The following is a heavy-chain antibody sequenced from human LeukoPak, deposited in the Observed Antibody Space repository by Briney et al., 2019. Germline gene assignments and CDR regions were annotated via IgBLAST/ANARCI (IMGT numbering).Heavy chain of an antibody. J-gene: IGHJ5*02. D-gene: IGHD1-26*01. CDR2: INPSGSSA. CDR1: GYSFTSYY. CDR3: ARDNSVGETAWWFDP. Sequence: ASVKVSCKASGYSFTSYYMHWVGQAPGQGLEWMGFINPSGSSAAYAQKFQGRLTMTRDMFTSTDYMELTSLTSDDTAVYYCARDNSVGETAWWFDPWGQGTLVTVSS. V-gene: IGHV1-46*01.